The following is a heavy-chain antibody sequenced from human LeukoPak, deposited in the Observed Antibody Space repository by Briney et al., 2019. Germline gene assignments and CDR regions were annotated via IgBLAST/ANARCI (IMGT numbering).Heavy chain of an antibody. J-gene: IGHJ3*02. CDR3: ARDPNIVSTVTLRAFDI. CDR1: GGSISSSSW. CDR2: VYHSGSP. V-gene: IGHV4-4*02. Sequence: SGTLSLTCAVSGGSISSSSWWSWVRQPPGKGLEWIGEVYHSGSPNYNPSFRGRVTILVDKSKNQFSLNLGSLTAADTAVYYCARDPNIVSTVTLRAFDIWGQGTMVSVSS. D-gene: IGHD5/OR15-5a*01.